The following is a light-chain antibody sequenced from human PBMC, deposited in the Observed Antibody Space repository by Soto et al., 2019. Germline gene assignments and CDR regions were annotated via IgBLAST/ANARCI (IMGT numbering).Light chain of an antibody. Sequence: DVVMTQSPPSLPVTLGQPAPISCRSSQSLLFRDGNTYLTWFQQRPGQSPRRLIYKVSKRDSGVPDRFSGSGSDTDFTLIISRVEAEDVGVDYCMQGTHWPYTFGQGTKLEIK. CDR3: MQGTHWPYT. CDR1: QSLLFRDGNTY. CDR2: KVS. J-gene: IGKJ2*01. V-gene: IGKV2-30*01.